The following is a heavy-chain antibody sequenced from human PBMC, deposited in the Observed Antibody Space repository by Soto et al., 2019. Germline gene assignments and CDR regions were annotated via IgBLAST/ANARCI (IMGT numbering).Heavy chain of an antibody. V-gene: IGHV4-59*02. D-gene: IGHD1-26*01. Sequence: SETLSLTCTVSGGSVTGFYWSWIRQPPGKGLEWIGYIFHSGSSNYNPSLKSRVTISVDTSKSQISLRLTSVTAADTAVYYCARVGSGSHGFAFDIWGQGTMVTVSS. CDR3: ARVGSGSHGFAFDI. J-gene: IGHJ3*02. CDR2: IFHSGSS. CDR1: GGSVTGFY.